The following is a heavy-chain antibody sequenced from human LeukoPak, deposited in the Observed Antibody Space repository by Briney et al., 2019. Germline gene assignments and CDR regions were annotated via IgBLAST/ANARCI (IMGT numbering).Heavy chain of an antibody. CDR1: GYTFTSYY. Sequence: ASVKVSCKASGYTFTSYYMHWVRQAPGQGLEWMGIINPSGGSTSYAQEFQGRVTMTRDTSTSTVYMELSSLRSEDTAVYYCARGAIHPSHYYDSSGYLIDYWGQGTLVTVSS. J-gene: IGHJ4*02. CDR3: ARGAIHPSHYYDSSGYLIDY. CDR2: INPSGGST. D-gene: IGHD3-22*01. V-gene: IGHV1-46*01.